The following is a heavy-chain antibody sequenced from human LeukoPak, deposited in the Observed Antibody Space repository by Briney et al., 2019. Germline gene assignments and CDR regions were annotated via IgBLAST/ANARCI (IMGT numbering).Heavy chain of an antibody. V-gene: IGHV5-51*01. CDR2: IYPGDSDT. Sequence: GESLKISCKGSGYSFTSYWIGWVRQMPGKGLEWMGIIYPGDSDTRYSPSFQGQVTISADKSIGAAYMQWSSLKASDTAMYYCARRYSDSQIDYWGQGTLVTVSS. J-gene: IGHJ4*02. CDR1: GYSFTSYW. CDR3: ARRYSDSQIDY. D-gene: IGHD4-11*01.